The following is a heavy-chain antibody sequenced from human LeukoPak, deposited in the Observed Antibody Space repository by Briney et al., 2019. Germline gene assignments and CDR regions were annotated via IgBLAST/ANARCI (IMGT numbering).Heavy chain of an antibody. CDR3: AKDHGALYDFWSGYYIDY. V-gene: IGHV3-30*18. J-gene: IGHJ4*02. CDR2: ISYDGSNK. D-gene: IGHD3-3*01. Sequence: GGSLRLSCAASGFTFSSYGMHWVRQAPGKGLKWVAVISYDGSNKYYADSVKGRFTISRDNSKNTLYLQMNSLRAEDTAVYYCAKDHGALYDFWSGYYIDYWGQGTLVTVSS. CDR1: GFTFSSYG.